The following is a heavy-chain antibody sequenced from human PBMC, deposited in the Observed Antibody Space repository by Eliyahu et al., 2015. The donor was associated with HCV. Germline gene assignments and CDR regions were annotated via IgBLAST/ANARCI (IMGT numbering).Heavy chain of an antibody. Sequence: EVQLVESGGGLVKPGGSLRLSCAASGFTFSSYSMNWVRQAPGKGLEWVSSISSSSSYIYYADSVKGRFTISRDNAKNSLYLQMNSLRAEDTAVYYCATLVPAAMRMNDYGDYPDAFDIWGQGTMVTVSS. CDR1: GFTFSSYS. CDR2: ISSSSSYI. V-gene: IGHV3-21*01. J-gene: IGHJ3*02. D-gene: IGHD2-2*01. CDR3: ATLVPAAMRMNDYGDYPDAFDI.